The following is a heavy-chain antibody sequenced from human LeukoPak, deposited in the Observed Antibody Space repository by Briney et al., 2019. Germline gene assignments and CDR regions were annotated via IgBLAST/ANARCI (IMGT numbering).Heavy chain of an antibody. J-gene: IGHJ3*02. V-gene: IGHV3-9*01. CDR3: AKTLIRTGAFDI. CDR1: GSTFDDYA. D-gene: IGHD3/OR15-3a*01. Sequence: PGRSLRLSCAASGSTFDDYAMHWVRQAPGKGLEWVSGISWNSGSIGYADSVKGRFTISRDNAKNSLYLQMNSLRAEDTALYYCAKTLIRTGAFDIWGQGTMVTVSS. CDR2: ISWNSGSI.